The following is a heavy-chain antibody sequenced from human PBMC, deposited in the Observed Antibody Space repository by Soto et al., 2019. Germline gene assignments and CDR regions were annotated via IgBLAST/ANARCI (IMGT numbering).Heavy chain of an antibody. D-gene: IGHD3-22*01. CDR2: IYAGSIT. Sequence: LRLSCAVSGFSVSSKYMSWVRQAAGKGLEWVAVIYAGSITFYADSVKGRFTTSRDDSKNSLYLQMSSLRVEDTAVYYCARIPYDNSGTIFDYWGQGTQVTVSS. CDR1: GFSVSSKY. V-gene: IGHV3-53*01. CDR3: ARIPYDNSGTIFDY. J-gene: IGHJ4*02.